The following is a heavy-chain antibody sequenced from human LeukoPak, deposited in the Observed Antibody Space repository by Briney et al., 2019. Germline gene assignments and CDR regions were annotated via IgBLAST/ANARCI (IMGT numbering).Heavy chain of an antibody. Sequence: ASVKVSCKASGYTFTSYDINWVRQATGQGLEWMGWMNPNSGNTGYAQKFQGWVTMTRDTSISTAYMELSRLRSDDTAVYYCARGGGASYYDSSGHDAFDIWGQGTMVTVSS. CDR3: ARGGGASYYDSSGHDAFDI. CDR1: GYTFTSYD. V-gene: IGHV1-8*01. D-gene: IGHD3-22*01. CDR2: MNPNSGNT. J-gene: IGHJ3*02.